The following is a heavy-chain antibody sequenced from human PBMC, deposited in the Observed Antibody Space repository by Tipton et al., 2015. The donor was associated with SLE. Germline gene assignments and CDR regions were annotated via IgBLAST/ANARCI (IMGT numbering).Heavy chain of an antibody. V-gene: IGHV1-18*01. Sequence: QLVQSGAEVKKPGASVKVSCKASGYTFTSYGIGWVRQAPGQGLEWMGWISAYNDNTNYAQKLQGRVTMTTDTSTSTAYMELRSLRSDDTAVYYCAGHSGSSHHDAFDIWGQGTMVTVSS. D-gene: IGHD1-26*01. CDR1: GYTFTSYG. CDR2: ISAYNDNT. CDR3: AGHSGSSHHDAFDI. J-gene: IGHJ3*02.